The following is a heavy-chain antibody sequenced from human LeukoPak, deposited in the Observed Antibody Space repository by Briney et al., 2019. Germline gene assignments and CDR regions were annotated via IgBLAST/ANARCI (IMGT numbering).Heavy chain of an antibody. CDR1: GYTFTSYA. D-gene: IGHD3-3*01. J-gene: IGHJ6*02. V-gene: IGHV1-3*01. CDR2: INVGNGNT. Sequence: GASVKVSCKASGYTFTSYAMHWVHQAPGQRLEWMGWINVGNGNTKYSQKFQGRVTITRDTSASTAYMELSSLRSEDTAVYYCARDQVFWSGYPYYYYGMDVWGQGTTVTVSS. CDR3: ARDQVFWSGYPYYYYGMDV.